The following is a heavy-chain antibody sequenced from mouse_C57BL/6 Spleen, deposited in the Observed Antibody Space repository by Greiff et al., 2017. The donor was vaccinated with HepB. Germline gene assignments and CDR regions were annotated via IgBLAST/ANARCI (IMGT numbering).Heavy chain of an antibody. CDR1: GYTFTDYY. CDR3: ARFGSNYYYAMDY. V-gene: IGHV1-26*01. Sequence: VQLQQSGPELVKPGASVKISCKASGYTFTDYYMNWVKQSPGKSLEWIGDINPNNGGTSYNQKFKGKATLTVDKSSSTAYMELRSLTSEDSAVYYCARFGSNYYYAMDYWGQGTSVTVSS. D-gene: IGHD2-5*01. CDR2: INPNNGGT. J-gene: IGHJ4*01.